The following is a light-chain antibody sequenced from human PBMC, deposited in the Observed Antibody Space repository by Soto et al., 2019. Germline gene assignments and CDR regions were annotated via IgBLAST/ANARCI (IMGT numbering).Light chain of an antibody. CDR3: QQRSNWPGP. J-gene: IGKJ4*01. Sequence: EIVLTQSPVTLSLSPGESATLSCRASQNVRSYLAWYQQRPGQAPRLLIYDASTRATGIPARFSGSGSGTDFTLSISSLEPEDCAVCYCQQRSNWPGPFGGGTKVEIK. V-gene: IGKV3-11*01. CDR1: QNVRSY. CDR2: DAS.